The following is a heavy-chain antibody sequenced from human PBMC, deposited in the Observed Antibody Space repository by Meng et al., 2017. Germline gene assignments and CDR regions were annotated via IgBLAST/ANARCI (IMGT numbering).Heavy chain of an antibody. CDR3: ARGDIAAAGRSPYFDY. V-gene: IGHV4-4*02. CDR1: GGPISSSNW. J-gene: IGHJ4*02. D-gene: IGHD6-13*01. Sequence: SETLSLTCAVSGGPISSSNWCSWVRQPPGKGLEWIGEIYHSVSTNYNPSLKSRVTISVDKSKNQFSLKLSSVTAADTAVYYCARGDIAAAGRSPYFDYWGQGTLVTVSS. CDR2: IYHSVST.